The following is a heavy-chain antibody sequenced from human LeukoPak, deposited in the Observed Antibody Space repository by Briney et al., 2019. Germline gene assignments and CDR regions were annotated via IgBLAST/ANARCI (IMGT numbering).Heavy chain of an antibody. D-gene: IGHD2/OR15-2a*01. CDR1: GFTFSNYG. Sequence: GGSLRLSCAASGFTFSNYGMDWVRQAPGKGLEWVAVVFYDGSNKHYADFVRGRFTISRDNSKNTLNLQMNDLRAEDTAVYYCARDQAYYFSFADYWGQGNLVTVSS. V-gene: IGHV3-30*12. J-gene: IGHJ4*02. CDR3: ARDQAYYFSFADY. CDR2: VFYDGSNK.